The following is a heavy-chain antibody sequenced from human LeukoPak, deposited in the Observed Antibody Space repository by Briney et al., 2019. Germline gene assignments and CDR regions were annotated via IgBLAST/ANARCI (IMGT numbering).Heavy chain of an antibody. Sequence: GGSLRLSCAASGFTFSSYGMQWVRQAPGKGLEWVATIWYDGTNKYYAESVRGRFTISRDNSKNTLYLQMNSLRAEDTAVYYCARDHNYAFDNWGQGTLVTVSS. D-gene: IGHD1-1*01. CDR1: GFTFSSYG. CDR2: IWYDGTNK. J-gene: IGHJ4*02. V-gene: IGHV3-33*01. CDR3: ARDHNYAFDN.